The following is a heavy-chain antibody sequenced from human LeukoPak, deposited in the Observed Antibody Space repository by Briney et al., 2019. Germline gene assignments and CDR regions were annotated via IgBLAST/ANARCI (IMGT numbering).Heavy chain of an antibody. CDR2: IYDIGSI. Sequence: PSETLSLTCTVSGGSISSSSYYWGWIRQPPGKGLEWIGSIYDIGSIYYNPYRRSRVTISVDTSKNQSSLKLSSVTAADTAVYYCARRDGYSYGLNPYDYWGQGTLVTVSS. V-gene: IGHV4-39*01. CDR3: ARRDGYSYGLNPYDY. J-gene: IGHJ4*02. D-gene: IGHD5-18*01. CDR1: GGSISSSSYY.